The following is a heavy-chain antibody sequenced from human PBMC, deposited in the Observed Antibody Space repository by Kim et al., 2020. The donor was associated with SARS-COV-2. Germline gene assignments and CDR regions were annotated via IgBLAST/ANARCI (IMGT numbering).Heavy chain of an antibody. CDR2: IYYSGST. CDR1: GGSISSGGYY. CDR3: ARAKQGGMIVVVIREFDY. J-gene: IGHJ4*02. Sequence: SETLSLTCTVSGGSISSGGYYWSWMRQHPGKGLEWIGYIYYSGSTYYNPSLKSRVTISVDTSKNQFSLKLSSVTAADTAVYYCARAKQGGMIVVVIREFDYWGQGTLVTVSS. D-gene: IGHD3-22*01. V-gene: IGHV4-31*03.